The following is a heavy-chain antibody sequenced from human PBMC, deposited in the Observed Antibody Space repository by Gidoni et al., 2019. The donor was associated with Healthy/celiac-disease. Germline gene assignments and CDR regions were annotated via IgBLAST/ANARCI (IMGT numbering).Heavy chain of an antibody. CDR2: ISGSGGST. CDR3: AKKTTMVRGIDY. J-gene: IGHJ4*02. V-gene: IGHV3-23*01. CDR1: GFTFSSYA. Sequence: EVQLLESGGGLVQPGGSLRLSCAASGFTFSSYAMSWVRQAAGKGLEWVSAISGSGGSTYYADSVKGRFTISRDNSKNTLYLQMNSLRAEDTAVYYCAKKTTMVRGIDYWGQGTLVTVSS. D-gene: IGHD3-10*01.